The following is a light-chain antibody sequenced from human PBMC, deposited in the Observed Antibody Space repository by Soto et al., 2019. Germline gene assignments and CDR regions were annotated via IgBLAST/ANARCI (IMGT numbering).Light chain of an antibody. CDR1: QSVSSN. CDR2: GAS. V-gene: IGKV3-15*01. CDR3: QQYNNWPPGT. J-gene: IGKJ1*01. Sequence: EIVMTQSPATLSVSPGERATLSCRASQSVSSNLAWYHQKPGQAPRLLIYGASTRVTGIPARFSGSGSGTEFTLTISSLQSEDFAVYSCQQYNNWPPGTFGQGTKVEIK.